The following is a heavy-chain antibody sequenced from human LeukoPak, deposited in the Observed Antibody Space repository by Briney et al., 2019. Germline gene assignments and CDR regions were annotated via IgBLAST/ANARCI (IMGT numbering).Heavy chain of an antibody. CDR3: ASFPSPTHYYDSSGYPSTDAFDI. Sequence: GGSLRLSCAASGFTFSSYSMNWVRQAPGKGLEWVSYISSSSSTIYYADSVKGRFTISRDNAKNSLYLQMNSLRTEDTAVYYCASFPSPTHYYDSSGYPSTDAFDIWGQGTMVTVSS. J-gene: IGHJ3*02. V-gene: IGHV3-48*04. D-gene: IGHD3-22*01. CDR2: ISSSSSTI. CDR1: GFTFSSYS.